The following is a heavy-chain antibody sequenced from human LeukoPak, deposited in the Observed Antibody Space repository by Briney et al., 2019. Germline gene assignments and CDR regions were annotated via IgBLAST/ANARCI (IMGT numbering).Heavy chain of an antibody. D-gene: IGHD4-17*01. J-gene: IGHJ1*01. CDR2: IYYSGST. CDR3: ARALRLNGDYGYRVPFYHH. Sequence: PSQTLSLTCTVSGDSISSGGYYWHWIRQHPGKGLEWIGYIYYSGSTYYNPSLKSRVTISVDTSKNQFSLKLSSVIAADTAVYYCARALRLNGDYGYRVPFYHHWGQGTLVTVSS. V-gene: IGHV4-31*03. CDR1: GDSISSGGYY.